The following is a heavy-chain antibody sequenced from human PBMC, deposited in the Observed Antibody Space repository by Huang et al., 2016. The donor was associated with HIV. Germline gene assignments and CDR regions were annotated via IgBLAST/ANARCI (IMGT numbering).Heavy chain of an antibody. V-gene: IGHV4-39*02. CDR1: GVSMKSSHYY. CDR2: VHSDGTT. J-gene: IGHJ4*02. Sequence: QLHLQESGPGLVKPSETLSLTCSVSGVSMKSSHYYWGWIRQPPGKRLEWIGYVHSDGTTYYNPSLKRRVSLSGDAAKNFFALNLTSMTAADTGVYYCARRYDILTGTDFWGQGTLVTVAS. CDR3: ARRYDILTGTDF. D-gene: IGHD3-9*01.